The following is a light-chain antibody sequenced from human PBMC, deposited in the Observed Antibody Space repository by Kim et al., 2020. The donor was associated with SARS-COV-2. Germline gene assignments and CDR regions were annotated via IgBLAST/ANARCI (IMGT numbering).Light chain of an antibody. CDR3: QHYSSYST. V-gene: IGKV1-5*03. CDR1: QSISNS. CDR2: KAS. J-gene: IGKJ1*01. Sequence: DIQMTQSPSTLSASVGDRVTITCRASQSISNSLAWYQQIPGKAPKLLIHKASSLETGVPSRFRGGGSGTEFTLTITSLQPDDFATYYCQHYSSYSTFGQGTKVDIK.